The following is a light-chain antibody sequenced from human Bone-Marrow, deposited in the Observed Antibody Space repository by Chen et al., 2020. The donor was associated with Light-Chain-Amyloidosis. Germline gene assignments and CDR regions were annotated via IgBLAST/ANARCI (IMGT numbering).Light chain of an antibody. CDR1: SSNIGAGYD. CDR3: QSYDSSLRGSVV. Sequence: QSVLTQPPSVSGAPGQKVTISCIGDSSNIGAGYDVHWYQPLPGNAPKILIYGDNYRPSGVPDRFSDSKSGTSASLDISGRLTDDEAEYYCQSYDSSLRGSVVFGGGTKLTVL. J-gene: IGLJ2*01. V-gene: IGLV1-40*01. CDR2: GDN.